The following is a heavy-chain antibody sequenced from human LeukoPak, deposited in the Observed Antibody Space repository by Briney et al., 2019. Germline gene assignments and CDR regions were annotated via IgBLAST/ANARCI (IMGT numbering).Heavy chain of an antibody. D-gene: IGHD5-18*01. Sequence: GAPVKVSCKASGYTFTGYYIHWVRQAPGQGLEWMGWINPNSGGTNYAQKFQGRVTMTRDTSISTAYMELSRLRSDDTAVYYCARGSVDTAMVTAPVDYWGQGTLVTVSS. CDR3: ARGSVDTAMVTAPVDY. J-gene: IGHJ4*02. CDR1: GYTFTGYY. V-gene: IGHV1-2*02. CDR2: INPNSGGT.